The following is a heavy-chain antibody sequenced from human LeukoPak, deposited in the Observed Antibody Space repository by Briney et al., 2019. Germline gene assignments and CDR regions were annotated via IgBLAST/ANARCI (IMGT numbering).Heavy chain of an antibody. V-gene: IGHV3-66*01. Sequence: GGSLRLSCAASEFSLGSNYMTWVRQAPGKGLEWVSLIYSGGSTYYADSVKGRFTISRDNSKNTLYLQMNSLRAEDTAVYYCAREGYSPYWGQGTLVTVSS. CDR2: IYSGGST. CDR1: EFSLGSNY. CDR3: AREGYSPY. D-gene: IGHD6-13*01. J-gene: IGHJ4*02.